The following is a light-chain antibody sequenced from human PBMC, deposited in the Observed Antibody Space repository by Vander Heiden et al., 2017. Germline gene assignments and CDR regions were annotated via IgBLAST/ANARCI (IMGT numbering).Light chain of an antibody. J-gene: IGLJ2*01. Sequence: SYELTQPPSVSVSPGQTATITCSGDKLGDKYVCWYQQKPGQSPVLVIYQDNRRPSGIPERFSGSNSRNTATLTISGTQAIDEGDYYCQAWDSSTVVFGGGTKVTVL. CDR3: QAWDSSTVV. V-gene: IGLV3-1*01. CDR1: KLGDKY. CDR2: QDN.